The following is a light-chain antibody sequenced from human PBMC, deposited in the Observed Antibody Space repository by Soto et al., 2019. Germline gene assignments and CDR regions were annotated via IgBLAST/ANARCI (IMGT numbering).Light chain of an antibody. CDR1: SSDVGNYDF. Sequence: SALTRPASGSRSAGESIPLSCTRTSSDVGNYDFVSWYQQHPGKAPKLIIYEVTNRPSGISNRFSGSKSGNTASLTISGLQSEDEAAYYCSSYAPSNTLFYVFGTGTKVTVL. CDR2: EVT. CDR3: SSYAPSNTLFYV. J-gene: IGLJ1*01. V-gene: IGLV2-14*01.